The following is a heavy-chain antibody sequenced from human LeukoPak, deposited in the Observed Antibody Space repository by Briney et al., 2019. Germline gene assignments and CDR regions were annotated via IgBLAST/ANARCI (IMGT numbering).Heavy chain of an antibody. Sequence: GGSLRLSCAASGFTFSSYSMHWVRQAPGKGLEWVSSISSSGSYIYYADSVKGRFTISRDNAKNSLYLQMNSLRAEDTAVYYCARGTVTTSANLSSWGQGTLVTVSS. CDR3: ARGTVTTSANLSS. V-gene: IGHV3-21*01. CDR2: ISSSGSYI. CDR1: GFTFSSYS. J-gene: IGHJ5*02. D-gene: IGHD4-17*01.